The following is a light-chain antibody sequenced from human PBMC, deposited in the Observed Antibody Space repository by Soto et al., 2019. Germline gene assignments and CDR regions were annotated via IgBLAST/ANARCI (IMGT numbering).Light chain of an antibody. Sequence: DIQMTQSPSSLSASVGDRVTITCQASQDISNYLNCYQQKPGKAPKLLIYDPSNLETGVPSRFSGSGSGTDFTFTISSLQPEDIATYYCQQYDNLPPPVGGGTKVELK. CDR3: QQYDNLPPP. CDR1: QDISNY. V-gene: IGKV1-33*01. J-gene: IGKJ4*01. CDR2: DPS.